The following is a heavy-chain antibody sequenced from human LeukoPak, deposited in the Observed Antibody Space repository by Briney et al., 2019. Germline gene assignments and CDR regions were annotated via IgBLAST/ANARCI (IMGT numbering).Heavy chain of an antibody. CDR1: GGSISSYY. CDR3: ARDRSSSWYRDWFDP. D-gene: IGHD6-13*01. J-gene: IGHJ5*02. Sequence: SETLSLTCTVSGGSISSYYWSWIRQPPGKRLEWIGYIYYSGSTNYNPSLKSRVTMSVDTSKNQFSLKLNSVTAADTAVYYCARDRSSSWYRDWFDPWGQGTLVTVSS. V-gene: IGHV4-59*12. CDR2: IYYSGST.